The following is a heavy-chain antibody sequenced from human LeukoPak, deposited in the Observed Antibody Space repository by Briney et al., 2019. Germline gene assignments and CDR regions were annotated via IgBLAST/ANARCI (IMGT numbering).Heavy chain of an antibody. CDR3: TTDLNGWYWIPSDF. Sequence: GGSLRLSCAASGFTLSNVWMSWVRQAPGKGLEWVGRIKSRTDGGTTDYAAPVKGRFTVSRDDSKNTVYLQMNTLKTDDTGVYYCTTDLNGWYWIPSDFWGQGALVTVSS. CDR2: IKSRTDGGTT. V-gene: IGHV3-15*01. CDR1: GFTLSNVW. D-gene: IGHD6-19*01. J-gene: IGHJ4*02.